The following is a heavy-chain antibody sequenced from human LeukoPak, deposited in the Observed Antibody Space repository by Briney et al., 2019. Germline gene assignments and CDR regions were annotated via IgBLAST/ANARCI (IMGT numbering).Heavy chain of an antibody. CDR3: AEGPRYSGQSGRP. J-gene: IGHJ5*02. Sequence: SETLSLTCAVYGGSFSGYYWSWIRQPPGKGLEWIGEINHSGSTNYNPSLKSRVTISVDTSKNQFSLKLSSVTAADTAVYYCAEGPRYSGQSGRPWGQGTLVTVSS. V-gene: IGHV4-34*01. CDR2: INHSGST. D-gene: IGHD5-12*01. CDR1: GGSFSGYY.